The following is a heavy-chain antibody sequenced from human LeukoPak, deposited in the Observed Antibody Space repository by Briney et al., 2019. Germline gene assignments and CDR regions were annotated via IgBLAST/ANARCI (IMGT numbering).Heavy chain of an antibody. J-gene: IGHJ4*02. CDR3: ARWATLTGYYSFDY. V-gene: IGHV3-48*04. CDR1: GFTFSSYS. Sequence: GGSLRLSCAASGFTFSSYSMNWVRQAPGKGLEWVSYISSSSSTIYYADSVKGRFTISRDNAKNSLYLQMNSLRAEDTAVYYCARWATLTGYYSFDYWGQGTLVTVSS. D-gene: IGHD3-9*01. CDR2: ISSSSSTI.